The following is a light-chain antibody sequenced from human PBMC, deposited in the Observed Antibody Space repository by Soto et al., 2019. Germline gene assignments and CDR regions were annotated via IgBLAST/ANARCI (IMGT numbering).Light chain of an antibody. CDR2: DAS. Sequence: EIQMTQSPSTLSASVGDRVTITCRASQSISSWLAWYQQKPGKAPKLLIYDASSLESGVPSRFIGSGYGTYYNLPVSGLQPDDCATYCCEQYNSYFPWTFGQGTKLEIK. CDR1: QSISSW. J-gene: IGKJ2*02. CDR3: EQYNSYFPWT. V-gene: IGKV1-5*01.